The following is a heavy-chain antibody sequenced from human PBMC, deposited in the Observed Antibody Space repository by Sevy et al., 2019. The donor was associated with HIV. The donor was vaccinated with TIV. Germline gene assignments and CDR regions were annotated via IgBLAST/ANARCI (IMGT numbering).Heavy chain of an antibody. V-gene: IGHV3-15*01. J-gene: IGHJ6*03. CDR1: GFTFSNAW. Sequence: GGSLRLSCAASGFTFSNAWMSWVRQAPGKGLEWVGRIKSKTDGGTTDYAAPVKGRFTISRDDSKNTLYLQMNSLKTEDTAVYYCTTHNSQHYYYYYYMDVWGKGTMVTVSS. CDR3: TTHNSQHYYYYYYMDV. D-gene: IGHD2-21*01. CDR2: IKSKTDGGTT.